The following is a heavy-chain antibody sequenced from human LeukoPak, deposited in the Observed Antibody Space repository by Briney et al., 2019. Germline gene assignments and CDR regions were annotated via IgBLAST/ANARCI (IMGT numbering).Heavy chain of an antibody. Sequence: SETLSLTCAVSGYSISNGYYWVWLRPPAGRRLEWIGSHYHSDSAYYNTSLRSRVSMSVNTSKNQFSLTLSFVTADDTAVYYCARQHDSYYYYYLDVWGSGTKLSVCS. V-gene: IGHV4-38-2*01. CDR2: HYHSDSA. CDR3: ARQHDSYYYYYLDV. CDR1: GYSISNGYY. J-gene: IGHJ6*03.